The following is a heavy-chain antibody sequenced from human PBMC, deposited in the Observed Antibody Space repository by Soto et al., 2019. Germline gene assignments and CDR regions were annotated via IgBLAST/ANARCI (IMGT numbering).Heavy chain of an antibody. D-gene: IGHD3-16*01. CDR3: ATSPPRCGAMLPYKLLVL. CDR1: GPTLTEFS. Sequence: ASGKVSCKISGPTLTEFSIPWVRQAPGKGLEWMGGFDTEGGEAMYAQKWLGRVTVTGDTGTGTAYMELGGLKCDDTAVYYCATSPPRCGAMLPYKLLVLWGQAAQVTV. J-gene: IGHJ4*02. V-gene: IGHV1-24*01. CDR2: FDTEGGEA.